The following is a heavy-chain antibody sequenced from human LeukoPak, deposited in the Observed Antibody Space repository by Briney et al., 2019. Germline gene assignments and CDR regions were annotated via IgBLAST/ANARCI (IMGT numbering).Heavy chain of an antibody. CDR1: GFTVSSNY. CDR2: IYGGGNI. CDR3: ARGAGYNYPYYFDY. Sequence: GGSLRLSCAASGFTVSSNYMNWVRQAPGKGLEWVSVIYGGGNIYYADSVKGRFTISRDNSENTLYLQMNSLRAEDTAVYYCARGAGYNYPYYFDYWGQGTLVTVSP. D-gene: IGHD5-24*01. V-gene: IGHV3-53*01. J-gene: IGHJ4*02.